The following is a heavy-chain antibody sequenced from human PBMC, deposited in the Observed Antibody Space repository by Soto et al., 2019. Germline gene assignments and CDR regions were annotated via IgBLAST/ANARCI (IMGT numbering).Heavy chain of an antibody. V-gene: IGHV1-18*04. J-gene: IGHJ6*02. Sequence: GASVKVSCKASGYTFTSYGISWVRQAPGQGLEWMGWISAYNGTTKYAEKFQGEMTMTTDTATSTAYMDLRSLRSDDTAVYYCARDGERDTGLNFYYYLHGMDAWGQGTRVTVSS. CDR1: GYTFTSYG. D-gene: IGHD1-1*01. CDR3: ARDGERDTGLNFYYYLHGMDA. CDR2: ISAYNGTT.